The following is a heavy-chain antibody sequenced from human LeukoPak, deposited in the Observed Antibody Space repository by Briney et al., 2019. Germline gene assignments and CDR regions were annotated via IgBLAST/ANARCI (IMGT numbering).Heavy chain of an antibody. CDR1: GFTFSSYA. CDR3: ARDPGYYYDSSGYSDY. D-gene: IGHD3-22*01. CDR2: ISGSGGST. Sequence: PGGSLRLSCAASGFTFSSYAMSWVRQAPGKGLEWVSAISGSGGSTYYADSVKGRFTISRDNSKNTLYLQMNSLRAEDTAVYYCARDPGYYYDSSGYSDYWGQGTLVTVSS. J-gene: IGHJ4*02. V-gene: IGHV3-23*01.